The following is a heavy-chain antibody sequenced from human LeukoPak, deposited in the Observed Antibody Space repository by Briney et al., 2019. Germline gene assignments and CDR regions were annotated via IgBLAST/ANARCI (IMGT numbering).Heavy chain of an antibody. D-gene: IGHD6-13*01. Sequence: GGSLRLSCTASGFIFNNYWLSWVRQAPGKGLEWVANINQDGTTTYHADFVKGRFTISRDNGKNSLNLQMNSLRVEDTAVFYCAREMPGGSSWFDLWGQGTLVTVSS. CDR3: AREMPGGSSWFDL. V-gene: IGHV3-7*01. CDR1: GFIFNNYW. J-gene: IGHJ5*02. CDR2: INQDGTTT.